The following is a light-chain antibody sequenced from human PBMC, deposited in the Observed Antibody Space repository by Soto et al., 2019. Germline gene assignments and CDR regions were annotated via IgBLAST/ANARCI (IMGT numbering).Light chain of an antibody. CDR1: GSDVGGYNF. V-gene: IGLV2-8*01. CDR2: EVT. Sequence: QSALTQPPSASGSPGQSVTISCTGTGSDVGGYNFVSWYQHHPGKAPKLIIYEVTRRPSGVPDRFSGSKSGNTASLTVSGLLAEDESDYYCSSYTNINTRACVFGTGTKLTVL. CDR3: SSYTNINTRACV. J-gene: IGLJ1*01.